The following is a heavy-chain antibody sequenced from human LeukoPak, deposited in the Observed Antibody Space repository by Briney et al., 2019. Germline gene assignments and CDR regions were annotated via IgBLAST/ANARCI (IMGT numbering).Heavy chain of an antibody. CDR1: GFTFSSYT. CDR3: ARGTMVTVNFDY. Sequence: NPGGSLTLSCAASGFTFSSYTLNWVRQAPGKGLEWVSSISSSGDYIYYADSMKGRFTISRDNAKNSLYLQMNSLRAEDTAVYYCARGTMVTVNFDYWGQGTLVTVSS. D-gene: IGHD4-11*01. J-gene: IGHJ4*02. V-gene: IGHV3-21*01. CDR2: ISSSGDYI.